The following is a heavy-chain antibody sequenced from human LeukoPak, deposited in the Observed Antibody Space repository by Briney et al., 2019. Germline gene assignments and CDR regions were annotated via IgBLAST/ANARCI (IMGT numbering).Heavy chain of an antibody. J-gene: IGHJ6*03. CDR2: ISSSSSYI. D-gene: IGHD3-3*01. CDR3: ARGNYDRIFPMDV. Sequence: PGGSLRLSCAASGFTFSSYSMNWVRQAPGKGLEWVSSISSSSSYIYYADSVKGRFTISRDNAKNSLYLQMSSLRAEDTAVYYCARGNYDRIFPMDVWGKGTTVTVSS. V-gene: IGHV3-21*01. CDR1: GFTFSSYS.